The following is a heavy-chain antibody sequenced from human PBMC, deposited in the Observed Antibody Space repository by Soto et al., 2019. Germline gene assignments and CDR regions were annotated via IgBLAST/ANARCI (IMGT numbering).Heavy chain of an antibody. CDR2: IYYSGST. V-gene: IGHV4-59*04. D-gene: IGHD3-22*01. Sequence: SETLSLTCTVSGGSIRSYYWSWIRQSPGKGLEWIGSIYYSGSTNYNPSLKSRVTVSVDTSKNQFSLKLSSVTAADTAVYYCARTSNFYDSGDIWGQGTMVTVSS. J-gene: IGHJ3*02. CDR3: ARTSNFYDSGDI. CDR1: GGSIRSYY.